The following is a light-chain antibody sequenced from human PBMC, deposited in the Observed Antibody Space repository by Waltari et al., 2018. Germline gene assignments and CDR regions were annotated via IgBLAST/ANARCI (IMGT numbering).Light chain of an antibody. J-gene: IGLJ3*02. CDR2: YNSDSEK. CDR3: MFWPSNVWV. CDR1: SDINVGDFN. Sequence: QPVLTQPPSSSASPGESARLTCTLPSDINVGDFNIYWYQQKPGSPPRFLLYYNSDSEKAQGSGVPSRFSGSKDASANAGTLLISGLQSEDEADYYCMFWPSNVWVFGGGTKLTVL. V-gene: IGLV5-37*01.